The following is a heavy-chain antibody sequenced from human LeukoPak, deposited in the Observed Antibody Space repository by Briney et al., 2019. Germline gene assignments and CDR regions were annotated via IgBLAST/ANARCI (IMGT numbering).Heavy chain of an antibody. CDR1: GYTFTSYG. J-gene: IGHJ4*02. CDR2: IIPILGIA. D-gene: IGHD3-22*01. Sequence: SVKVSCKASGYTFTSYGISWVRQAPGQGLEWMGRIIPILGIANCAQKFQGRVTITADKSTSTAYMELSSLRSEDTAVYYCARYYYDSGGYFDYWGQGTLVTVSS. CDR3: ARYYYDSGGYFDY. V-gene: IGHV1-69*04.